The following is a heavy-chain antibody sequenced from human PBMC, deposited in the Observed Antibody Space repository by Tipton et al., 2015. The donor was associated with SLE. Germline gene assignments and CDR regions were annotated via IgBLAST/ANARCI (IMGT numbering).Heavy chain of an antibody. CDR2: IYYSGST. CDR3: ATEGSGWSHYMDV. D-gene: IGHD6-19*01. Sequence: TLSLTCAVYGGSLSSYYWSWIRQPPGKGLEWIGYIYYSGSTNYNPSLKSRVTISVDTSKNQFSLKLTSVTTADTAVYYCATEGSGWSHYMDVWGKGTTVTVSS. CDR1: GGSLSSYY. J-gene: IGHJ6*03. V-gene: IGHV4-59*01.